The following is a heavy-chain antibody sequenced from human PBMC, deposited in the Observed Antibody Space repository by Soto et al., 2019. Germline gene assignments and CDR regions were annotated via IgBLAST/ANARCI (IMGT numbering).Heavy chain of an antibody. V-gene: IGHV3-48*03. Sequence: EVQLVESGGGLVQPGGSLRLSCAASGFTFSSYEMNWVRQAPGKGLEWVSYISSSGSTIYYADSVKGRFTISRDNAKNSLYLQMNSLRAEDTAVYYCARGPTARGYPAYYYGMDVWGQGITVTVSS. CDR2: ISSSGSTI. CDR3: ARGPTARGYPAYYYGMDV. J-gene: IGHJ6*02. D-gene: IGHD3-22*01. CDR1: GFTFSSYE.